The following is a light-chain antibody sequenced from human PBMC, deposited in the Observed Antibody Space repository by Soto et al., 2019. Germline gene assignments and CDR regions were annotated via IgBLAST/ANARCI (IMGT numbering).Light chain of an antibody. CDR2: DAS. CDR1: QNLGDGR. CDR3: QEHASI. J-gene: IGKJ5*01. Sequence: VLPQSPGTLSLSPGERATLSCRANQNLGDGRLAWYQQKPGQPPTLLIYDASTRATGIPDRFSGSGSGTDFTLTISRLEPEDFAVYYCQEHASIFGQGTRLEIK. V-gene: IGKV3-20*01.